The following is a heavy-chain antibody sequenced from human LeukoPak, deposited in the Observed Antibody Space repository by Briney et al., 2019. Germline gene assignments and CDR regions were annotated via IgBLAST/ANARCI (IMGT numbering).Heavy chain of an antibody. D-gene: IGHD1-26*01. V-gene: IGHV3-23*01. Sequence: PGGSLRLSCAASGFKFDDYGMTWVRQAPGKGLEWVSAISGSGGSTYYADSVKGRFTISRDNSKNTLYLQMNSLRAEDTAVYYCAKDSKWELPNYWGQGTLVTVSS. J-gene: IGHJ4*02. CDR3: AKDSKWELPNY. CDR1: GFKFDDYG. CDR2: ISGSGGST.